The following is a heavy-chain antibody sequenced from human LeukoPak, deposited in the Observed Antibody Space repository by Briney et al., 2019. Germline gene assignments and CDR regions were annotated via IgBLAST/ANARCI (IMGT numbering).Heavy chain of an antibody. J-gene: IGHJ4*02. V-gene: IGHV1-8*03. Sequence: ASVKVSCKASGYTFTRYDTNWVRQATGQGLEWMGWMNPKSGNTGHAQKFQGRVTITRDTSISTVYMELSSLRSEDTAVYFCARVDGSPYYWGQGTLVTVSS. D-gene: IGHD2-15*01. CDR1: GYTFTRYD. CDR3: ARVDGSPYY. CDR2: MNPKSGNT.